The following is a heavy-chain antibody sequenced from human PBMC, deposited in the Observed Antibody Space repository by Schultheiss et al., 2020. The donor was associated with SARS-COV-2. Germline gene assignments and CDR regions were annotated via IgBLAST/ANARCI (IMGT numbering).Heavy chain of an antibody. Sequence: GSLRLSCAASGFTFSSYAMSWVRQAPGKGLEWVSSISSSSSYIYYADSVKGRFTISRDNAKNSLYLQMNSLRAEDTAVYYCAKGTRGYWGQGTLVTVSS. CDR3: AKGTRGY. D-gene: IGHD3/OR15-3a*01. J-gene: IGHJ4*02. CDR1: GFTFSSYA. V-gene: IGHV3-21*01. CDR2: ISSSSSYI.